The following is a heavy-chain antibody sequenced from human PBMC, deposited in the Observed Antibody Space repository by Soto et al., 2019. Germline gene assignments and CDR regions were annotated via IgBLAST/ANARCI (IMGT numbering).Heavy chain of an antibody. CDR2: ISYDGSNK. Sequence: GESLKISCAASGFTFSSYAMHWVRQAPGKGLEWVAVISYDGSNKYYADSVKGRFTISRDNSKNTLYLQMNSLRAGDTAVYYCARDKRDLRFLEWSYYYDYWGQGSLVTVSS. J-gene: IGHJ4*02. V-gene: IGHV3-30-3*01. D-gene: IGHD3-3*01. CDR3: ARDKRDLRFLEWSYYYDY. CDR1: GFTFSSYA.